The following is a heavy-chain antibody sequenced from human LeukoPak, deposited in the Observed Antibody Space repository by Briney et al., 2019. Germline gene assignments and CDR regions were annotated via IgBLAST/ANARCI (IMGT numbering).Heavy chain of an antibody. CDR1: GGSIGTYF. Sequence: SETLSLTCIVSGGSIGTYFWSRLRQPAGKGLEWIGRISASGSTSYSTSLRSRVTISLDKSKNQFSLSLSSLRAADTAEYYGARGSSGWPGVHLGAFDIWGQGTTVIVSS. V-gene: IGHV4-4*07. CDR2: ISASGST. J-gene: IGHJ3*02. CDR3: ARGSSGWPGVHLGAFDI. D-gene: IGHD6-19*01.